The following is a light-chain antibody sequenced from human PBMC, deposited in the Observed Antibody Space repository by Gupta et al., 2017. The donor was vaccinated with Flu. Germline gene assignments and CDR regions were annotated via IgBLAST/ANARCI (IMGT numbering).Light chain of an antibody. V-gene: IGLV1-44*01. J-gene: IGLJ2*01. CDR3: AARDDSLDGAV. CDR1: SASNGRNT. CDR2: SNN. Sequence: RVTISGSGSSASNGRNTVNGYQQDPGTAPHLVIYSNNQRPSGVPDRVAGSKSGTAASLAIRGRQYEDEADYVCAARDDSLDGAVFGGGTKLTVL.